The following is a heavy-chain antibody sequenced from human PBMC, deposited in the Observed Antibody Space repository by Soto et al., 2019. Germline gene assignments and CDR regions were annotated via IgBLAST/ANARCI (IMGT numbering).Heavy chain of an antibody. CDR1: GGSISSSY. CDR3: ASYSSGWETFDY. Sequence: SETLSLTCTVSGGSISSSYWSWIRQPPGKGLEWIGFIYYSGSTNYNPSLKSRVTISVDTSKNQFSLKLSSVTAADTAVYYCASYSSGWETFDYWGQGPLVTVSS. V-gene: IGHV4-59*08. J-gene: IGHJ4*02. CDR2: IYYSGST. D-gene: IGHD6-19*01.